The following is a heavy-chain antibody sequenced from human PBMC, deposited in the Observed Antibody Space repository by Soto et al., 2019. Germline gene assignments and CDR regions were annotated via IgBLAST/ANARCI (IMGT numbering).Heavy chain of an antibody. CDR3: ASSFTSSQWRYGMDV. J-gene: IGHJ6*02. CDR1: GYTFSNYG. Sequence: ASVKVSCKASGYTFSNYGFSWVRQAPGQRLEWMGWISAYNGNTNYAQKVQGRVTMTTDTSMGTAYMELRSLRSDDTAVYYCASSFTSSQWRYGMDVWGQGTTVTVSS. CDR2: ISAYNGNT. D-gene: IGHD2-2*01. V-gene: IGHV1-18*01.